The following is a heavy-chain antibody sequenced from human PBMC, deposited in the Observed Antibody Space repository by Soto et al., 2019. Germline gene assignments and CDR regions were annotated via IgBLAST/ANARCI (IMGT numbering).Heavy chain of an antibody. Sequence: EVQLLESGGGLVQPGGSLRLFCAASGFTFSSYAMSWVRQAPGKGLEWVSAVSGSGDNTFYADSVKGRFTISRDNSTNTLFLQMNSLRAEDTAVYYCAKDLGLGGGSCYGNWGQGTLVTVSS. CDR1: GFTFSSYA. CDR3: AKDLGLGGGSCYGN. V-gene: IGHV3-23*01. CDR2: VSGSGDNT. J-gene: IGHJ4*02. D-gene: IGHD2-15*01.